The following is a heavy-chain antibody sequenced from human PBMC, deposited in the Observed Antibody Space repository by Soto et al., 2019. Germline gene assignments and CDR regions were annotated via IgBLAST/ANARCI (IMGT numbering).Heavy chain of an antibody. CDR3: ARDVSPTY. CDR1: GVSISSSNYY. J-gene: IGHJ4*02. Sequence: SETLSLTCAVSGVSISSSNYYWGWIRQPPGKGLEWIGSIYYSGSPNYNPSLKSRVTISVDTSKSQFSLKLSPVTAADTAVYYCARDVSPTYWGQGMLVTVSS. V-gene: IGHV4-39*07. CDR2: IYYSGSP.